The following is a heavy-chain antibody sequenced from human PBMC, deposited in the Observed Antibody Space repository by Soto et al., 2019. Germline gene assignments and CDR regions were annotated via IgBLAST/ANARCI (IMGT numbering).Heavy chain of an antibody. V-gene: IGHV1-69*02. CDR1: GGTFSSYT. Sequence: SVKVSCKASGGTFSSYTISWVRQAPGQGLEWMGRIIPILGIANYAQKFQGRVTITADKSTSTAYMELSSLRSEDTAVYYCARGGYYDFWSGYFWFDPWGQGTLVTVSS. CDR3: ARGGYYDFWSGYFWFDP. J-gene: IGHJ5*02. D-gene: IGHD3-3*01. CDR2: IIPILGIA.